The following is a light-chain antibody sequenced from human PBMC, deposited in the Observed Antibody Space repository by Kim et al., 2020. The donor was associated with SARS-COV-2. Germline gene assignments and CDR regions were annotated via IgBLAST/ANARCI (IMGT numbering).Light chain of an antibody. V-gene: IGLV6-57*02. Sequence: GKTVALTCPGSSGSIASNYVQWYQQRPGSAPTTVIYEDNQRPSGVPDRFSGSIDSSSNSASLTISGLKTEDEADYYCQSYDSSTWVFGGGTQLTVL. CDR1: SGSIASNY. CDR3: QSYDSSTWV. J-gene: IGLJ3*02. CDR2: EDN.